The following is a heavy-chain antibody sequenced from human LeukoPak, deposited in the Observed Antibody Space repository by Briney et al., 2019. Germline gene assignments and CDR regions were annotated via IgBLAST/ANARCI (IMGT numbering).Heavy chain of an antibody. J-gene: IGHJ1*01. V-gene: IGHV3-33*01. Sequence: PGRSLRLSCAASGFTFSDYGMHWVRQAPGKGLEWVAVIWYDGSNKYCSDSVKGRFTISRDNSKNTLYLQMNGLRAEDTAVYYCATTASRGPQSAEYFQYWGQGTLVTVSS. CDR1: GFTFSDYG. CDR3: ATTASRGPQSAEYFQY. CDR2: IWYDGSNK.